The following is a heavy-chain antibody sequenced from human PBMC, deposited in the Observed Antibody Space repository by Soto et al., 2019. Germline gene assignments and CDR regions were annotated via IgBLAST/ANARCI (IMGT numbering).Heavy chain of an antibody. D-gene: IGHD1-26*01. CDR1: GFTFSNYS. Sequence: QVQLVESGGGVVQPGRSLRLSCTASGFTFSNYSMHWVRQAPGKRLEWVAFITYHGSKKYYADSVKGRFTISRDNSKNTQYLHVNSVRPEDTAGYYYCARALRTKREVLPPYQYGVDVWGQGTAVTVSS. CDR2: ITYHGSKK. CDR3: ARALRTKREVLPPYQYGVDV. V-gene: IGHV3-30-3*01. J-gene: IGHJ6*02.